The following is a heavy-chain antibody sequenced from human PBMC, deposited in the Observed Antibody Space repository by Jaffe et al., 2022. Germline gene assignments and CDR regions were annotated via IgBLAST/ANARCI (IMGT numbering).Heavy chain of an antibody. CDR2: IRSKAYGGTT. Sequence: EVQLVESGGGLVQPGRSLRLSCTASGFTFGDYAMSWFRQAPGKGLEWVGFIRSKAYGGTTEYAASVKGRFTISRDDSKSIAYLQMNSLKTEDTAVYYCTRDSWSSGWPPDAFDIWGQGTMVTVSS. CDR1: GFTFGDYA. CDR3: TRDSWSSGWPPDAFDI. V-gene: IGHV3-49*03. J-gene: IGHJ3*02. D-gene: IGHD6-19*01.